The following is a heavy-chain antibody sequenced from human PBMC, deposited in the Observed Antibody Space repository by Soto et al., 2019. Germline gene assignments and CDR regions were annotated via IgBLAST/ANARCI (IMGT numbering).Heavy chain of an antibody. CDR2: ISSSSSYI. D-gene: IGHD2-2*01. CDR3: ARGSLGYCSSTSCFFYYMDV. V-gene: IGHV3-21*01. J-gene: IGHJ6*03. Sequence: GGSLRLSCAASGFTFSSDSMNCVSQAPGKGLEWVSSISSSSSYIYYADSVKGRFTISRDNAKNSLYLQMNSLRAEDTAVYYCARGSLGYCSSTSCFFYYMDVWGKGTTVTVSS. CDR1: GFTFSSDS.